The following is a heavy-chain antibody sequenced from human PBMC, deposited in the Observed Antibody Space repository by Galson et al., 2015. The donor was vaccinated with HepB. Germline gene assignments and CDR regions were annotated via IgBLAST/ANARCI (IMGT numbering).Heavy chain of an antibody. J-gene: IGHJ4*02. CDR1: GFTFTSSA. V-gene: IGHV1-58*01. Sequence: SVKVSCKASGFTFTSSAVQWVRQARGQRLEWIGWIVVGSGNTNYAQKFQERVTITRDMSTSTAYMELSSLRSEDTAVYYCAADMGPGYCTGGVCSDYWGQGTLVTVSS. CDR2: IVVGSGNT. CDR3: AADMGPGYCTGGVCSDY. D-gene: IGHD2-8*02.